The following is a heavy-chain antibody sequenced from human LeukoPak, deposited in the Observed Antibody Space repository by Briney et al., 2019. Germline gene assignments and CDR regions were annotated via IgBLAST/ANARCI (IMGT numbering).Heavy chain of an antibody. J-gene: IGHJ4*02. D-gene: IGHD1-26*01. CDR2: ISSSSSYI. CDR1: GFTFSSYS. V-gene: IGHV3-21*01. Sequence: PGGSLRLSRAASGFTFSSYSMNWVRQAPGKGLEWVSSISSSSSYIYYADSVKGRFTISRDNAKNSLYLQMNSLRAEDTAVYYCARDWDAETDYWGQGTLVTVSS. CDR3: ARDWDAETDY.